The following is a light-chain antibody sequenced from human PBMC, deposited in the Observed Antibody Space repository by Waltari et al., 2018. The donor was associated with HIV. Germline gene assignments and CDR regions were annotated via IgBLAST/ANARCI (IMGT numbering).Light chain of an antibody. CDR2: WAS. V-gene: IGKV4-1*01. CDR1: QSVFFSSNNKNF. J-gene: IGKJ3*01. CDR3: QQYYTVPLT. Sequence: DIVMTQSPDSLAVSLGERATINCKSSQSVFFSSNNKNFLAWYQQKPGQAPKLLISWASTRASGVPVRFSGSGSGTDFTLTISSLQPGDVAVYFCQQYYTVPLTFGPGTKVEI.